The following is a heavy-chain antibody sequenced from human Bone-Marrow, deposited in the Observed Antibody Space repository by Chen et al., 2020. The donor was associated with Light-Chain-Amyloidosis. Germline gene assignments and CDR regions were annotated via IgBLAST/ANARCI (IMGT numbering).Heavy chain of an antibody. Sequence: EVQLVESGGGLLQRGGSLRLSCAASGFAFSSYAMSWVRQAPGKGLEWVSTIRGSGGSRYYGDSVKCRLTISRDNSKNALFLQMNSLRAEDTAVYYCAKDISYDDILPGYPADAFDIWGQGTMVTVSS. V-gene: IGHV3-23*04. D-gene: IGHD3-9*01. CDR3: AKDISYDDILPGYPADAFDI. J-gene: IGHJ3*02. CDR1: GFAFSSYA. CDR2: IRGSGGSR.